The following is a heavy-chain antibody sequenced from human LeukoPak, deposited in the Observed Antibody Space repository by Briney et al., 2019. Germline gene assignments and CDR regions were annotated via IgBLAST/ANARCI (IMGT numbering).Heavy chain of an antibody. CDR2: IYYTGST. CDR1: GGSLGTYY. V-gene: IGHV4-59*08. Sequence: SETLSLTCSVSGGSLGTYYWTWIRQPPGKGLEWIGYIYYTGSTNYSPTLKSRASMSVDTSKNQVSLKMTSVTAADTAVYYCARPSIPSAAASALDIWGQGTMVTVSS. CDR3: ARPSIPSAAASALDI. J-gene: IGHJ3*02. D-gene: IGHD2-2*01.